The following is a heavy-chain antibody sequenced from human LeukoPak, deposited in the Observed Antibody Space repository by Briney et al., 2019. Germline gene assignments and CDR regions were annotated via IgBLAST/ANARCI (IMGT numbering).Heavy chain of an antibody. V-gene: IGHV3-7*01. Sequence: GGSLRLSCAASGFTFSSYSMNWVRQAPGKGLEWVANIKQDGSEKYYVDSVKGRFTISRDNAKNSLYLQMNSLRAEDTAVYYCARDREVGWAFDYWGQGTLVTVSS. CDR1: GFTFSSYS. D-gene: IGHD5-24*01. J-gene: IGHJ4*02. CDR2: IKQDGSEK. CDR3: ARDREVGWAFDY.